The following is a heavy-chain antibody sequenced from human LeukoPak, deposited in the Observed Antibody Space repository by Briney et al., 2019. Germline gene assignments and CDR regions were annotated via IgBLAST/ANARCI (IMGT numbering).Heavy chain of an antibody. CDR3: ARRIWMGYYYDSSGYGGAFDI. CDR2: IYHSGST. CDR1: GYSISSGYY. V-gene: IGHV4-38-2*02. J-gene: IGHJ3*02. Sequence: SETLSLTRTVSGYSISSGYYWGWIRQPPGKGLEWIGSIYHSGSTYYNPSLKSRVTISVDTSKNQFSLQLSSVTAADTAVYYCARRIWMGYYYDSSGYGGAFDIWGQGTMVTVSS. D-gene: IGHD3-22*01.